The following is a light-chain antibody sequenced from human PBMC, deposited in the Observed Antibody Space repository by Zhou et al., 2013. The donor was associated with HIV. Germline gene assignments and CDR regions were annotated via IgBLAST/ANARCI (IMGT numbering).Light chain of an antibody. J-gene: IGKJ2*01. Sequence: DIQVTQSPPSLSASVGDRVTITCRASQTISTSLNWYQQKPGKAPDLLIYSASNLQSGVPSRFSGSGSGADFTLTINSLQPEDFATYFCQQSYSVPPTFGQGTKLEI. CDR3: QQSYSVPPT. CDR1: QTISTS. CDR2: SAS. V-gene: IGKV1-39*01.